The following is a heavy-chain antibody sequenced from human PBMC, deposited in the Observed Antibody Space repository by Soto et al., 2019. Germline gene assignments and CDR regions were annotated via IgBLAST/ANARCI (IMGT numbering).Heavy chain of an antibody. J-gene: IGHJ6*03. CDR2: ITGSTGTT. Sequence: SLRLSCAASGFPFSNFAMSWVRHAPGKGLEWVSEITGSTGTTYYADSVKGRFVISRDNSKNTLHLQMNSLRAEDTAVYYCAKDTSSSPYYMDVWGKGTTVTVSS. CDR1: GFPFSNFA. D-gene: IGHD2-2*01. V-gene: IGHV3-23*01. CDR3: AKDTSSSPYYMDV.